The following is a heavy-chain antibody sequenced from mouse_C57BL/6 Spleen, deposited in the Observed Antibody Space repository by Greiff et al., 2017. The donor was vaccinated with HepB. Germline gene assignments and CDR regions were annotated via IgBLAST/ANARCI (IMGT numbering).Heavy chain of an antibody. D-gene: IGHD4-1*02. Sequence: QVQLQQPGAELVKPGASVKLSCKASGYTFTSYWMHWVKQRPGQGLEWIGMIHPNSGSTNYNEKFKSKATLTVDKSSSTAYMQLSSLTSEDSAVYYCARGTTGHYYFDYWGQGTTLTVSS. CDR2: IHPNSGST. CDR1: GYTFTSYW. J-gene: IGHJ2*01. V-gene: IGHV1-64*01. CDR3: ARGTTGHYYFDY.